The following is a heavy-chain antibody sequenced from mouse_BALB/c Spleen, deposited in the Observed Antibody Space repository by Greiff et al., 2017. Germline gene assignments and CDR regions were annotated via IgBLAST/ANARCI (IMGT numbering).Heavy chain of an antibody. V-gene: IGHV6-6*02. CDR3: TRLYDYGAMDY. CDR2: IRLKSNNYAT. CDR1: GFTFSNYW. Sequence: EVKLVESGGGLVQPGGSMKLSCVASGFTFSNYWMNWVRQSPEKGLEWVAEIRLKSNNYATHYAESVKGRFTISRDDSKSSVYLQMNNLRAEDTGIYYCTRLYDYGAMDYWGQGTSVTVSS. J-gene: IGHJ4*01. D-gene: IGHD1-1*01.